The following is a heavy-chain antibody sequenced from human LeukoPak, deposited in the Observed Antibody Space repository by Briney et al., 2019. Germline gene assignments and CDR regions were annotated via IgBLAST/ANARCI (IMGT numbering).Heavy chain of an antibody. J-gene: IGHJ4*02. CDR3: AKVAKYYYGSETYYFFEH. V-gene: IGHV3-48*03. D-gene: IGHD3-10*01. CDR1: GFTFSSYE. Sequence: GGSLRLSCAASGFTFSSYEMNWVRQAPGKRLEWVSYISSSGSTIYYTDSVKGRFTISRDNAKNSLYLQMNSLRVEDTAVYYCAKVAKYYYGSETYYFFEHWGQGTPVTASS. CDR2: ISSSGSTI.